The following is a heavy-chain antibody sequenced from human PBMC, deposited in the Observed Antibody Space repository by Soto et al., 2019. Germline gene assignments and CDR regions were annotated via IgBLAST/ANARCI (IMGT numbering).Heavy chain of an antibody. D-gene: IGHD2-21*02. J-gene: IGHJ6*02. CDR2: INPSGGST. CDR3: ARDRPLAYCGGDCYSPYYYYGMDV. Sequence: ASVKVSCKASGYTFTSYYMHWVLQAPGQGLEWMGIINPSGGSTSYAQKFQGRVTMTRDTSTSTVYMELSSLRSEDTAVYYCARDRPLAYCGGDCYSPYYYYGMDVWGQGTTVTVSS. CDR1: GYTFTSYY. V-gene: IGHV1-46*01.